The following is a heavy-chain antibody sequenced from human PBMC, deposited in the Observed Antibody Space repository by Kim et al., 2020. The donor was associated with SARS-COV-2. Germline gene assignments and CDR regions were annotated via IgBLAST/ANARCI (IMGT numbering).Heavy chain of an antibody. CDR3: ARRGYYDSSGYYRNEVFDP. Sequence: GESLKISCKGSGYSFTSYWIGWVRQMPGKGLEWMGTIYPGDSDTRYSPSFQGQVTISADKSISTAYLQWSSLKASDTAMYYCARRGYYDSSGYYRNEVFDPWGQGTLVTVSS. D-gene: IGHD3-22*01. V-gene: IGHV5-51*01. J-gene: IGHJ5*02. CDR2: IYPGDSDT. CDR1: GYSFTSYW.